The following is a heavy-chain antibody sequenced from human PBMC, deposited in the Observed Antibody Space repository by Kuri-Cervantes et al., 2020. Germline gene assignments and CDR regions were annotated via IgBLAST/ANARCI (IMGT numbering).Heavy chain of an antibody. D-gene: IGHD6-13*01. CDR1: GFTLSSYA. J-gene: IGHJ4*02. Sequence: GESLKISCAASGFTLSSYAMHWVRQAPGKGLEWVAVISYDGSNKYYADSVKGRFTISRDNSRNTLYLYLQMDSLRAEDTAVYYCAKDGAAAGYYFDYWGQGSLVTVSS. V-gene: IGHV3-30-3*01. CDR3: AKDGAAAGYYFDY. CDR2: ISYDGSNK.